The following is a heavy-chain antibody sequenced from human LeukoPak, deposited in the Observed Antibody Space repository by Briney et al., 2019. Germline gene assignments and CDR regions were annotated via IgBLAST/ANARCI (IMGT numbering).Heavy chain of an antibody. V-gene: IGHV5-51*01. J-gene: IGHJ3*02. CDR3: ARSYTTSPDAFDI. CDR1: GYSFSSYW. Sequence: GESLKISCKGSGYSFSSYWIGWVRQMPGKGLEWMGIIDPDGSDTRYSPSFQGQVTISADKSISTAYLQWSSLKASDTAMYYCARSYTTSPDAFDIWGQGTMVTVSS. D-gene: IGHD6-6*01. CDR2: IDPDGSDT.